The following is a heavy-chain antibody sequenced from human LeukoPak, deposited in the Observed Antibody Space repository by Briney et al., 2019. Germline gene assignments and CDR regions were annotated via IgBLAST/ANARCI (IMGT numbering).Heavy chain of an antibody. CDR1: GFTFDGYN. V-gene: IGHV3-43*01. CDR3: AGDSGWFSDQ. D-gene: IGHD6-19*01. Sequence: GGSLRLSCAAYGFTFDGYNMNWVRQAPGKGLEWVYLISWSGGSTYYADSVNRRFTISRDNDNKLFSLQMNNPTAEDTAVYYCAGDSGWFSDQWGQGTLVTVSS. J-gene: IGHJ5*02. CDR2: ISWSGGST.